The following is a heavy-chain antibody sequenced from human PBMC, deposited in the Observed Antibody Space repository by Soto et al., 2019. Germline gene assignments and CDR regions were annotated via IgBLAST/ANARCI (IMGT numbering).Heavy chain of an antibody. V-gene: IGHV1-2*02. CDR1: GYAFAGYY. CDR2: INPNSGGT. J-gene: IGHJ6*02. Sequence: GSVKVYFKASGYAFAGYYMHWVRQAPGQGLEWMGWINPNSGGTNYAQKFQGRVTMTRDTSISTAYMELSRLRSDDTAVYYCARDNSSSWAYYYYYGMDVWGQGTPVTVSS. D-gene: IGHD6-13*01. CDR3: ARDNSSSWAYYYYYGMDV.